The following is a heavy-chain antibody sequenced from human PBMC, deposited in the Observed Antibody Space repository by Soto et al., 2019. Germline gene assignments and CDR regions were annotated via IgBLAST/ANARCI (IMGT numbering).Heavy chain of an antibody. CDR1: GYTLTELS. D-gene: IGHD2-15*01. V-gene: IGHV1-24*01. CDR3: AGCSGGSCYSLQAFDI. J-gene: IGHJ3*02. Sequence: ASVKVSCKVSGYTLTELSMHWVRQAPGKGLEWMGGFDPEDGETIYAQKFQGRVTMTKDTSTNTAYMELRSLRSDDTAVYYCAGCSGGSCYSLQAFDIWGQGTMVTVSS. CDR2: FDPEDGET.